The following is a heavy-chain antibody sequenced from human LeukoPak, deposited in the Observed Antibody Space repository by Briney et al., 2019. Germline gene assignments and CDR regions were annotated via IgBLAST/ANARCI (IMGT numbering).Heavy chain of an antibody. V-gene: IGHV4-59*12. Sequence: SETLSLTCTVSGGSISSYYWNWIRQPPGEGLEWIGYFHYSGSTNYNPSLKSRVTISVDTSKNQFSLKLSSVTAADTAVYYCARLCSSTSCSILDAFDIWGQGTMVTVSS. D-gene: IGHD2-2*01. J-gene: IGHJ3*02. CDR1: GGSISSYY. CDR3: ARLCSSTSCSILDAFDI. CDR2: FHYSGST.